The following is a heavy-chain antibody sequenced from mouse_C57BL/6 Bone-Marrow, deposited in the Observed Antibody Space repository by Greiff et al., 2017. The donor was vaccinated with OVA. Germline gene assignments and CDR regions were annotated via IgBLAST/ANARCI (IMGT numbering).Heavy chain of an antibody. CDR3: ARGDYDRGYWYFDV. CDR1: GFTFSSYA. D-gene: IGHD2-4*01. V-gene: IGHV5-4*01. J-gene: IGHJ1*03. CDR2: ISDGGSYT. Sequence: EVQLQESGGGLVKPGGSLKLSCAASGFTFSSYAMSWVRQTPEKRLEWVATISDGGSYTYYPDNVKGRFTISRDNAKNNLYLQMSHLKSEDTAMYDCARGDYDRGYWYFDVWGTGTTVTVSS.